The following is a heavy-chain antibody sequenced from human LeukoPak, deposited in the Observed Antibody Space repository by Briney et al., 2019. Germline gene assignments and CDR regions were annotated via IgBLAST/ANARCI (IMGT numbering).Heavy chain of an antibody. D-gene: IGHD4-17*01. CDR1: GGSIRGSSFC. CDR2: IFYRGNT. Sequence: SETLSLTCTVSGGSIRGSSFCWGWIRQPPGGGLEFIGSIFYRGNTYYNPSLKSRVTISVDTSRNQFSLKLTSMTAADTAIYYCAREGGYGDYIHASDVWGQGTIVTVSS. V-gene: IGHV4-39*07. CDR3: AREGGYGDYIHASDV. J-gene: IGHJ3*01.